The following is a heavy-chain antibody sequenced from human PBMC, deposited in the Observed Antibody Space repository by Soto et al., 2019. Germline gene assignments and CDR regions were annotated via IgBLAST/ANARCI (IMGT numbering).Heavy chain of an antibody. Sequence: EVQLLESGGGLVQPGGSLRLSCAASGFTFSSYAMSWVRQAPGKGLEWVSAISGSGGSTYYADSVKGRFPISRDNSKNTLDLEMKKLGAEDTAVYYWAKDRGHRGRPNNWFGPWGQGTLVNVSS. CDR3: AKDRGHRGRPNNWFGP. J-gene: IGHJ5*02. V-gene: IGHV3-23*01. CDR1: GFTFSSYA. CDR2: ISGSGGST. D-gene: IGHD3-10*01.